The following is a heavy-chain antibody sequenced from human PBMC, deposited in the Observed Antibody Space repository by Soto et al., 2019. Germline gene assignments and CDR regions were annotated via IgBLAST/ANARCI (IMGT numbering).Heavy chain of an antibody. V-gene: IGHV1-46*01. CDR3: ARGGPVAGTYYYYYGMEV. CDR1: GYTFTSYY. J-gene: IGHJ6*02. Sequence: ASVKVSCKASGYTFTSYYMHWVRQAPGQGLEWMGIINPSGGSTSYAQKFQGRVTMTRDTSTSTVYMELSSLRSEDTAVYYCARGGPVAGTYYYYYGMEVWGQGTTVTVSS. CDR2: INPSGGST. D-gene: IGHD6-19*01.